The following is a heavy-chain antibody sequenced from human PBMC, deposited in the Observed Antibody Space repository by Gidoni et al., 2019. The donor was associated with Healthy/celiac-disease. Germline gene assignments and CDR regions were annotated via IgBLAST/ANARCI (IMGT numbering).Heavy chain of an antibody. CDR2: IXPGDSDT. J-gene: IGHJ1*01. V-gene: IGHV5-51*01. CDR3: AXXXRSXXXKKXXX. D-gene: IGHD4-4*01. Sequence: EVQLVQSGAEVKKPAEPLKISCXGFGXXFTTDWIGWVRQMPGKGLEWMGGIXPGDSDTRYSPSFQXKXTXSADKSXXTAXXXWXXXKAXXXAMXXXAXXXRSXXXKKXXXWG. CDR1: GXXFTTDW.